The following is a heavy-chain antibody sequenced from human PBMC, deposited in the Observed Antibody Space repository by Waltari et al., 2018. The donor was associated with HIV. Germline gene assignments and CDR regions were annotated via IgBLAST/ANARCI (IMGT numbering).Heavy chain of an antibody. D-gene: IGHD3-3*01. CDR2: ISGSGGST. Sequence: EVQLLESGGGLVQPGGSLRLSCAASGFTFSSYAMSWVRQAPGKGLEWVSAISGSGGSTYYADSVKGRFTISRDNSKNTLYLQMNSLRAEDTAVYYCAKEGQLPGVARFLEWLNLYYYYGMDVWGQGTTVTVSS. J-gene: IGHJ6*02. CDR3: AKEGQLPGVARFLEWLNLYYYYGMDV. CDR1: GFTFSSYA. V-gene: IGHV3-23*01.